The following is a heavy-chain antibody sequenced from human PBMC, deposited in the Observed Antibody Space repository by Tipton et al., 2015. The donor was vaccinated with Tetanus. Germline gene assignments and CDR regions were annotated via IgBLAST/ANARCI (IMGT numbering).Heavy chain of an antibody. CDR2: FSPGDSDT. CDR1: GYTFISYW. Sequence: LVQSGAEVKKAGESLKISCKGFGYTFISYWIGWVRQTPGKGLEWMGIFSPGDSDTRYSPSFQGQVTISADKSITTAYLQWSSLKASDTAMYCCARRLGPYTGDQIWHFDLWGRGTLVTVSS. J-gene: IGHJ2*01. D-gene: IGHD7-27*01. V-gene: IGHV5-51*01. CDR3: ARRLGPYTGDQIWHFDL.